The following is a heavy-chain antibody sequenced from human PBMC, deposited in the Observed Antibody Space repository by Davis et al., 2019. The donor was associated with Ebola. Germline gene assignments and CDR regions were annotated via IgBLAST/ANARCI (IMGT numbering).Heavy chain of an antibody. D-gene: IGHD3-22*01. V-gene: IGHV4-39*01. CDR3: ARGSLSDSSPIDY. CDR1: GGSVSRSSDF. J-gene: IGHJ4*02. Sequence: MPSETLSLTCTVSGGSVSRSSDFWSWIRQSPGRGLEWIGYIYYSGSTYYNPSLKSRVTISVDTSKNQFSLKLSSVTAADTAVYYCARGSLSDSSPIDYWGQGTLVTVSS. CDR2: IYYSGST.